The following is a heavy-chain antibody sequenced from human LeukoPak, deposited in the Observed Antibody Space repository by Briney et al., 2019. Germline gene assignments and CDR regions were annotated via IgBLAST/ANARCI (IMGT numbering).Heavy chain of an antibody. D-gene: IGHD3-3*01. V-gene: IGHV3-23*01. CDR2: ISGSGGST. CDR3: AKDETNDFWSGYFTQPPDY. CDR1: GFTFSSYA. Sequence: GGSLRLSCAAPGFTFSSYAMSWVRQAPGKGLEWVSAISGSGGSTYYADSVKGRFTISRDNSKNTLYLQMNSLRAEDTAVYYCAKDETNDFWSGYFTQPPDYWGQGTLVTVSS. J-gene: IGHJ4*02.